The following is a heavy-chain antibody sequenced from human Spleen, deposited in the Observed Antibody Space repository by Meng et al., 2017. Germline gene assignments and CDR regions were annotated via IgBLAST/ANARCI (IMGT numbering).Heavy chain of an antibody. CDR2: ISPSGSTT. J-gene: IGHJ4*02. D-gene: IGHD3-10*01. CDR1: GFTFSDYE. CDR3: ARRGQGNDY. V-gene: IGHV3-48*03. Sequence: GGSLRLSCAASGFTFSDYEMNWVRQTPGKGLEWVSYISPSGSTTYYADSVKGRFTISRDNAKNSLSLQMNGLRAEDTAVFYCARRGQGNDYWGQGTVVTVSS.